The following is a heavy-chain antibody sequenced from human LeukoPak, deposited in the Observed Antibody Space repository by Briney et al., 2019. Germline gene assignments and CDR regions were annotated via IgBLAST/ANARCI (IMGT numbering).Heavy chain of an antibody. CDR2: INSDGSST. Sequence: GGSLRLSCAASGFTFSSYWMHWVRQTPGKGLVWVSRINSDGSSTSYADSVKGRFTISRDNAKNTLYLQMNSLRAEDTAVYYCARVVAVADFDYWGQGTLVTVSS. CDR1: GFTFSSYW. V-gene: IGHV3-74*01. D-gene: IGHD6-19*01. CDR3: ARVVAVADFDY. J-gene: IGHJ4*02.